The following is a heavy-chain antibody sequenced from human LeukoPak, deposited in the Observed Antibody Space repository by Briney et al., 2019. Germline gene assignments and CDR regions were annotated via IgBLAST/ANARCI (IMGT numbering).Heavy chain of an antibody. D-gene: IGHD2-2*01. CDR2: IKSKTDGGTT. CDR1: GFTFSNAW. V-gene: IGHV3-15*01. CDR3: TKQWVDCSSISCHYDAFDI. Sequence: GGSLRLSCAASGFTFSNAWMSWVRQAPGKGLEWVGRIKSKTDGGTTDYAAPVKGRFTISRDDSKNTLYLQMNSLKTEDTAVYYCTKQWVDCSSISCHYDAFDIWGQGTMVTVSS. J-gene: IGHJ3*02.